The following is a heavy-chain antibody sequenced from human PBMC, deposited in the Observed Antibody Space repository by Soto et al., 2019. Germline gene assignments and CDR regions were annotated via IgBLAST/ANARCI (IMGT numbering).Heavy chain of an antibody. CDR2: LWYDGSNK. V-gene: IGHV3-33*01. CDR1: GFSFSYYG. CDR3: ARDPSYRNYYFDY. D-gene: IGHD3-16*02. Sequence: QVQLVESGGGVVQPGRSLRLSCTASGFSFSYYGMHWVRQAPGKGLEWVAVLWYDGSNKYYADSVKGRFTISRDNSKNTLYLQMNSLRAEDTAVYYCARDPSYRNYYFDYWGQGTLVTVSS. J-gene: IGHJ4*02.